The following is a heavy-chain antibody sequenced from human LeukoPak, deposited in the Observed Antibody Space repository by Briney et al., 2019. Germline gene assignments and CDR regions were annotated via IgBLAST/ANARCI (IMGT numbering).Heavy chain of an antibody. CDR1: GYTFTSYY. V-gene: IGHV1-46*01. CDR3: ARDIHLFVGGSYQGAAFDI. Sequence: GASVKVSCKASGYTFTSYYMHWVRQAPGQGLEWMGIINPSGGSTSYAQKFQGRVTMTRDTSTSTVYMELSSLRSEDTAVYYCARDIHLFVGGSYQGAAFDIWGQGTMVTVSS. D-gene: IGHD1-26*01. CDR2: INPSGGST. J-gene: IGHJ3*02.